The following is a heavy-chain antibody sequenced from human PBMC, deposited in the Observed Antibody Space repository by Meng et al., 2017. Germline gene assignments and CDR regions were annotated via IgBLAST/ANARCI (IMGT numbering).Heavy chain of an antibody. CDR1: GFTFNNYW. D-gene: IGHD1-1*01. CDR2: ISGDGSIT. V-gene: IGHV3-74*01. Sequence: EVDLVESGGGLVQPGGSLRLSCAASGFTFNNYWTHWVRQVPGKGLVWVSRISGDGSITNYADSVKGRFTISRDNAKNTLDLQMNSLRPEDTAVYYCLDEAPRSDYWGQGSLVTVSS. CDR3: LDEAPRSDY. J-gene: IGHJ4*02.